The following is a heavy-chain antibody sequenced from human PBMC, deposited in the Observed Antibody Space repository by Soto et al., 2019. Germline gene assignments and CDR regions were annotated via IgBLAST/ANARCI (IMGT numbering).Heavy chain of an antibody. CDR3: ARGTPYYDFWSGYAFDH. Sequence: ASVKVSCKASGYTLKGYYMHWVRQAPGQGLEWMGWVNPDSGATNYTQKFQGRVTMTRDTSITTAYMELSRLTSDDTAVYYCARGTPYYDFWSGYAFDHRGQGTLVTVSS. J-gene: IGHJ4*02. D-gene: IGHD3-3*01. V-gene: IGHV1-2*02. CDR2: VNPDSGAT. CDR1: GYTLKGYY.